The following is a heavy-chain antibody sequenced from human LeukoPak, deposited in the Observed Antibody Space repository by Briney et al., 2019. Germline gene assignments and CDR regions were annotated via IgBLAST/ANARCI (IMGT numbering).Heavy chain of an antibody. J-gene: IGHJ4*02. Sequence: PGGSLRLSCIVSGFTLSSYEMSWIRQAPGKGLEWVSVIYSGGSTYYADSVKGRFTISRDNSKNTLYLQMNSLRAEDTAVYYCARTDSSGYYYLGPHFDYWGQGTLVTVSS. CDR3: ARTDSSGYYYLGPHFDY. CDR2: IYSGGST. V-gene: IGHV3-53*01. D-gene: IGHD3-22*01. CDR1: GFTLSSYE.